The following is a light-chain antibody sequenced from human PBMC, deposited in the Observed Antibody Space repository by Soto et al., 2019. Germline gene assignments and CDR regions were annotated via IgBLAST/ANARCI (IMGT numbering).Light chain of an antibody. CDR3: QQCNGWPWT. V-gene: IGKV3-15*01. CDR1: QSIRNN. Sequence: EIMMTQSPGTLSVSPLERXPLXPPASQSIRNNLAWYQQKPGQGPRLLIYDASNWATGIPARFSGSESGTEFTLTISSLQSEDFAVYYCQQCNGWPWTFGQGTKLDIK. J-gene: IGKJ1*01. CDR2: DAS.